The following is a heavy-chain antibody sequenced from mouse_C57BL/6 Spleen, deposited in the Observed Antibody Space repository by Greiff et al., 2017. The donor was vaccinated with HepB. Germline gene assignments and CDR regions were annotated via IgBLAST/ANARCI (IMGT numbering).Heavy chain of an antibody. CDR1: GYTFTSYW. J-gene: IGHJ2*01. V-gene: IGHV1-50*01. CDR3: AIITTVVDRSYFDY. D-gene: IGHD1-1*01. Sequence: QVQLQQPGAELVKPGASVKLSCKASGYTFTSYWMQWVKQRPGQGLEWIGEIDPSDSYTNYNQKFKGKATLTVDTSSSTAYMQLSSLTSEDSAVYYCAIITTVVDRSYFDYWGQGTTLTVSS. CDR2: IDPSDSYT.